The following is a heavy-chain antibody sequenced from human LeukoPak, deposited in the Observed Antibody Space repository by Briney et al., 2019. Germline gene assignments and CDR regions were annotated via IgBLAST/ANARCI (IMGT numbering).Heavy chain of an antibody. J-gene: IGHJ4*02. CDR2: IYSGGSGGST. CDR3: AREDEGSGLALDY. Sequence: GGSLRLPCAASGLTVSSNYMSWVRQAPGKGLEGVSLIYSGGSGGSTYYADSVKGRFTISRDNSKNTLYLQMNSLRAEDTAVYYCAREDEGSGLALDYWGQGSLVTVSS. CDR1: GLTVSSNY. V-gene: IGHV3-53*01. D-gene: IGHD3-10*01.